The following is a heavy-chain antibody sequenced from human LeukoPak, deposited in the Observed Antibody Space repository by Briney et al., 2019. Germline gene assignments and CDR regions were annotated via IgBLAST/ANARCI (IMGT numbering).Heavy chain of an antibody. CDR1: GFTFTSYS. Sequence: PGGSLRLSCAASGFTFTSYSMNWVRQAPGKGLELVSSIDSSRSYIYYADSVKGRFTISRDNAKNSLYLQMNSMRAEDTAVYYCARAGVATILGNFDYWGQGALVTVSS. CDR2: IDSSRSYI. D-gene: IGHD5-12*01. V-gene: IGHV3-21*06. J-gene: IGHJ4*02. CDR3: ARAGVATILGNFDY.